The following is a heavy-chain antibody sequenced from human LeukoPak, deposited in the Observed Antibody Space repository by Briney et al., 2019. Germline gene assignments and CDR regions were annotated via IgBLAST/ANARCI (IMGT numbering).Heavy chain of an antibody. CDR1: GYTFTSYG. J-gene: IGHJ4*02. CDR3: ARVSGSYQRNFDY. Sequence: GASVKVSCKASGYTFTSYGISWVRQAPGQGLEWMGWISAYNGNTNYAQKFQGRVTMTRNTSISTAYMELSSLRSEDTAVYYCARVSGSYQRNFDYWGQGTLVTVSS. D-gene: IGHD1-26*01. CDR2: ISAYNGNT. V-gene: IGHV1-18*01.